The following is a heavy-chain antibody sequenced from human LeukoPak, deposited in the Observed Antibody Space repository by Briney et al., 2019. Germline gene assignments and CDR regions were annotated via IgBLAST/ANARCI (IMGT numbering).Heavy chain of an antibody. CDR3: ARDGSAGEGWFDP. CDR2: IYYSGST. Sequence: TETLSLTCTVSGGSISSSSYYWGWIRQPPGKGLEWIGSIYYSGSTYYNPSLKSRVTISVDTSKNQFSLKLSSVTAADTAVYYCARDGSAGEGWFDPWGQGTLVTVSS. J-gene: IGHJ5*02. D-gene: IGHD3-10*01. V-gene: IGHV4-39*07. CDR1: GGSISSSSYY.